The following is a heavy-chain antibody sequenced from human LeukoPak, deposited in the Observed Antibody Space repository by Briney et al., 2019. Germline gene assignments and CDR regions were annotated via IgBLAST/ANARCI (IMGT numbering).Heavy chain of an antibody. Sequence: PSETLSLTCAVYGVSCSDYYWSWIRQPPGKGLEWIGEINHTGTTNYNPSLKSRVTISVDTSKNQFSLKLKSVTAADTAVYYCARKEGGQLANTRRWFDPWGQGTLVTVSS. V-gene: IGHV4-34*01. CDR2: INHTGTT. J-gene: IGHJ5*02. CDR3: ARKEGGQLANTRRWFDP. D-gene: IGHD6-13*01. CDR1: GVSCSDYY.